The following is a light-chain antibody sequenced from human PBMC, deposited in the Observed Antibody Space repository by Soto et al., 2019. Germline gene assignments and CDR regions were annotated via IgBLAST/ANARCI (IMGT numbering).Light chain of an antibody. Sequence: DIQMTQSPSTLSVSVGDRVTITCRASQSISSWLAWYQQKPGKAPKLLIYDASSLESGVPSRFSGSGSGTEFTLTISSLQPDDFATYYCQQYNSGTFGQGTK. CDR3: QQYNSGT. CDR1: QSISSW. V-gene: IGKV1-5*01. CDR2: DAS. J-gene: IGKJ2*01.